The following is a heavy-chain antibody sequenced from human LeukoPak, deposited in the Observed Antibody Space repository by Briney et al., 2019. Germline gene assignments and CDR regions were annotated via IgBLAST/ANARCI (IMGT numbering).Heavy chain of an antibody. CDR3: ARGFYSNPFDY. CDR1: GGSFSGYY. J-gene: IGHJ4*02. CDR2: INHSGST. D-gene: IGHD4-4*01. V-gene: IGHV4-34*01. Sequence: SETLSLTCAVYGGSFSGYYWSWIRQPPGKGLEWIGEINHSGSTNYNPSLKSRVTISVDTSQNQFSLKLSSVTAADTAVYYCARGFYSNPFDYWGQGTLVTVSS.